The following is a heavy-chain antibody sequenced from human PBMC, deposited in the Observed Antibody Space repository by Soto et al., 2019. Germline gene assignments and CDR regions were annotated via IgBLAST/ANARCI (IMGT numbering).Heavy chain of an antibody. CDR3: ARGRTRALDY. CDR1: GYIFTSQG. CDR2: ISTYNGNP. J-gene: IGHJ4*02. D-gene: IGHD1-7*01. Sequence: QIQLVQSGAEVKKPGASVKVSCKASGYIFTSQGISWVRQAPGQGLEWMGWISTYNGNPNYAQKLQGRVTMTTNTSTTTAFLALMSLKSDDTAVYSSARGRTRALDYWGQGPPVIVSS. V-gene: IGHV1-18*01.